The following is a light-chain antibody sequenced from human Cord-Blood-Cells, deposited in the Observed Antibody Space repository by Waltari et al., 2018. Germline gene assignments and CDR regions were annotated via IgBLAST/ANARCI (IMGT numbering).Light chain of an antibody. CDR2: EVS. V-gene: IGKV2D-29*02. J-gene: IGKJ2*01. Sequence: DIVMTQPPLSLSVTPGQPPSISCKSRPSLLQSDGKTYLYWYLQKPGQSPQLLIYEVSNRFSRVPDRFSGRGSGNDVNLKISRVEATDVGVYYCRQSIQLPYTFGEGTKLEIK. CDR1: PSLLQSDGKTY. CDR3: RQSIQLPYT.